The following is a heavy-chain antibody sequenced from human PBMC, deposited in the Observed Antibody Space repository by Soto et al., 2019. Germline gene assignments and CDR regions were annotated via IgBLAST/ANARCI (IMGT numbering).Heavy chain of an antibody. Sequence: QVQLVESGGGLVKPGGSLRLSCAASGFTFSDYDMTWIRQAAGKGLEWVSYISTSGNIKYYAESVEGRFTISRDNAKNSLYLQMNSLRADDTAVYFCARNGGTFDPWGQEPWSPSPQ. CDR3: ARNGGTFDP. D-gene: IGHD3-16*01. CDR2: ISTSGNIK. CDR1: GFTFSDYD. V-gene: IGHV3-11*01. J-gene: IGHJ5*02.